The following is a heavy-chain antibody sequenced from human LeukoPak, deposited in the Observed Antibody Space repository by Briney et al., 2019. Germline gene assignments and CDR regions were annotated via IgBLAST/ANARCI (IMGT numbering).Heavy chain of an antibody. CDR3: VVSPRGYTTSGQRYFQD. Sequence: ASVKVSCKASGYTFSGYYLHWVRQAPGQGLEWMGWINPKSGGTNYAQKFQDRVTMTRDTSISTAYMEVSRLRSDDTAVYYCVVSPRGYTTSGQRYFQDWGQGTLVTVSS. CDR2: INPKSGGT. CDR1: GYTFSGYY. J-gene: IGHJ1*01. D-gene: IGHD2-15*01. V-gene: IGHV1-2*02.